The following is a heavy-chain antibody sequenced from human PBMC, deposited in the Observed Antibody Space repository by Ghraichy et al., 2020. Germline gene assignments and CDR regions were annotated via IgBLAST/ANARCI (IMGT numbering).Heavy chain of an antibody. CDR2: INHSGST. Sequence: SETLSLTCAVYGGSFSGYYWSWIRQPPGKGLEWIGEINHSGSTNYNPSLKSRVTISVDTSKNQFSLKLSSVTAADTAVYYCAVGWGRSRSDYWGQGTLVTVSS. V-gene: IGHV4-34*01. D-gene: IGHD3-16*02. CDR3: AVGWGRSRSDY. CDR1: GGSFSGYY. J-gene: IGHJ4*02.